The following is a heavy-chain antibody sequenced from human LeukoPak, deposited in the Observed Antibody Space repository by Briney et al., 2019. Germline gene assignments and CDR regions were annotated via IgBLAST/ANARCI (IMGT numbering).Heavy chain of an antibody. Sequence: PGGSLRLSCAASGFPFSDYAMTWVRQTPGKGPEWVSVISGGGDSVDYADSMKGRFTISRDNSKNTLYLQMHSLRAEDTALYYCAKLGCTGTLCYANYWGQGTLVTVSS. V-gene: IGHV3-23*01. D-gene: IGHD2-2*01. J-gene: IGHJ4*02. CDR1: GFPFSDYA. CDR3: AKLGCTGTLCYANY. CDR2: ISGGGDSV.